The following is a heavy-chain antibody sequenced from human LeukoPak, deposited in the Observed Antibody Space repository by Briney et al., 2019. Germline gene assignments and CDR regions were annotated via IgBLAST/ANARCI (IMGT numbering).Heavy chain of an antibody. Sequence: GGSLRLSCAASGFTFSSYSMDWVRQAPGRGLEWVSFIISSSPYIYYADSVKGRFTISRDNAKNSLYLQMHSLRAEDTAVYYCARAPLSGNRYSGGYSPDGWGKGTLVTVSS. CDR3: ARAPLSGNRYSGGYSPDG. V-gene: IGHV3-21*01. CDR2: IISSSPYI. D-gene: IGHD1-26*01. J-gene: IGHJ4*02. CDR1: GFTFSSYS.